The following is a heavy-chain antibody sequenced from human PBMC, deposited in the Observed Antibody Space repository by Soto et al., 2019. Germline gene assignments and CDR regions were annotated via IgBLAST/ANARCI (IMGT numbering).Heavy chain of an antibody. CDR3: AKVKSGSGRPYHGMDV. CDR2: ISGSGGST. CDR1: GFTFSSYA. J-gene: IGHJ6*02. Sequence: GGSLRLSCAASGFTFSSYAMSWVRQAPGKGLEWVSAISGSGGSTYYADSVKGRFTISRDNSKNTLYLQMNSLRAEDTAVYYCAKVKSGSGRPYHGMDVWGQGTTVTVSS. D-gene: IGHD3-10*01. V-gene: IGHV3-23*01.